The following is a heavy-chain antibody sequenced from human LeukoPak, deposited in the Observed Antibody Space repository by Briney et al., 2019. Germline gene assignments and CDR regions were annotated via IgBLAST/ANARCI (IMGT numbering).Heavy chain of an antibody. CDR2: ITPNNGNI. D-gene: IGHD2-2*01. J-gene: IGHJ5*02. CDR1: GYTFTTYG. CDR3: ARRVVPAAMPNNWFDP. V-gene: IGHV1-18*01. Sequence: GPVKVSCKASGYTFTTYGITWVRQAPGQGLEWMGWITPNNGNINYAQKFQGRFTMTTDTSTTTAYMELRSLRSDDTAVYYCARRVVPAAMPNNWFDPWGQGTLVTVSS.